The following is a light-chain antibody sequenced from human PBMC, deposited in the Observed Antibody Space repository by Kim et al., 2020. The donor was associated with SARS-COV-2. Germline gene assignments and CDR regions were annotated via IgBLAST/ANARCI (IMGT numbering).Light chain of an antibody. V-gene: IGLV1-47*01. Sequence: GQRVTISCSGSSSNIGRNYVYWYQRLPGTAPKLLINRNNQRPSGVPDRFSGSKSGASTSLAISGLRSEDEADYYCAAWDDSLSGPVFGGGTQLTVL. CDR1: SSNIGRNY. CDR3: AAWDDSLSGPV. J-gene: IGLJ2*01. CDR2: RNN.